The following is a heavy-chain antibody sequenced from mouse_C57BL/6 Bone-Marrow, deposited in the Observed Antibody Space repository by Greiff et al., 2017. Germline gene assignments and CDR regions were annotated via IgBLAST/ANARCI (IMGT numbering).Heavy chain of an antibody. D-gene: IGHD2-3*01. J-gene: IGHJ1*03. CDR1: GYTFTTYP. CDR2: FHPYNDDT. CDR3: ARRDDGYWYFDV. Sequence: QVQLKESGAELVKPGASVKMSCMASGYTFTTYPIEWMKQNHGKSLEWIGNFHPYNDDTKYNEKFKGKATLTVEKSSSTVYLELSRLTSDDSAVYYCARRDDGYWYFDVWGTGTTVTVSS. V-gene: IGHV1-47*01.